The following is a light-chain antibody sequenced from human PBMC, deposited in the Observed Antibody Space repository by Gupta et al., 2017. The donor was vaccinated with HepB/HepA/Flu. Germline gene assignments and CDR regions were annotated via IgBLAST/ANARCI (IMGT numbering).Light chain of an antibody. J-gene: IGKJ2*03. CDR1: QSVLYSSNNKNY. CDR2: WAS. V-gene: IGKV4-1*01. Sequence: DIVMTQSPDSLAVSLGERATINCKSSQSVLYSSNNKNYLAWYQQKPGQPPKLLIYWASTRESGVPDRFSGSGSGTDFTLTISSLQAEDVAVYYCQQEDSTPVSFGQGTKVEIK. CDR3: QQEDSTPVS.